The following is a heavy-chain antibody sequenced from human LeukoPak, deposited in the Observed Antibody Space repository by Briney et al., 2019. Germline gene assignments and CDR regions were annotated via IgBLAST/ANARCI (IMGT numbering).Heavy chain of an antibody. Sequence: PGGSLRLSCAASGFTFSSYGMHWVRQAPGKGLEWVAFIRYDGSNKYYADSVKGRFTISRDNSKNTLYLQMNSLRAEDTAVYYCAKKAAAGIAHFDYWGREPWSPSPQ. D-gene: IGHD6-13*01. V-gene: IGHV3-30*02. CDR2: IRYDGSNK. CDR1: GFTFSSYG. J-gene: IGHJ4*02. CDR3: AKKAAAGIAHFDY.